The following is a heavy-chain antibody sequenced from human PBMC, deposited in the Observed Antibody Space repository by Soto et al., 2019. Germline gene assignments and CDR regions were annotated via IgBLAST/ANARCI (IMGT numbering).Heavy chain of an antibody. CDR1: GGSISSGGYY. CDR3: ASAAGDFWSGYYTDYYYYGMDV. Sequence: SETLSLTCAVSGGSISSGGYYWSWIRQHPGKGLEWIGYIYYSGSTYYNPSLKSRVTISVDTSKNQFSLKLSSVTAADTAVYYCASAAGDFWSGYYTDYYYYGMDVWGQGTTVTVSS. V-gene: IGHV4-31*11. J-gene: IGHJ6*02. D-gene: IGHD3-3*01. CDR2: IYYSGST.